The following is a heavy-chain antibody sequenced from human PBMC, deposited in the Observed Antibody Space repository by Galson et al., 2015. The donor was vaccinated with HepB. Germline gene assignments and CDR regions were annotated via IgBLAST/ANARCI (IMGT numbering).Heavy chain of an antibody. V-gene: IGHV4-59*08. CDR1: GGSISSYY. D-gene: IGHD3-10*01. CDR3: ARHMVRGVIPDYYYSMDV. CDR2: IYYSGST. J-gene: IGHJ6*02. Sequence: QVQLQESGTGLVKPSETLSLTCTVSGGSISSYYWSWIRQPPGKGLEWIGYIYYSGSTNYNPSLKSRVTISVDTSKNQFSLKLSSVTAADTAVYYCARHMVRGVIPDYYYSMDVWGQGTTVTVSS.